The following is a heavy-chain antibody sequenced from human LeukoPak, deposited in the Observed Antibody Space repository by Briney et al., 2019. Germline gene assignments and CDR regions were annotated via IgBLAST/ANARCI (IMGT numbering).Heavy chain of an antibody. J-gene: IGHJ6*02. Sequence: GALLLSFAASGFTFISYAMSWVRPAPGKGLEWVSGIICTGGNTYYTDSVKGRFTISRDNSKNTLYLQMNSLRAEDTAVFYCAKDREYSGSYRPGPTRYYYGMDVWGQGTTVTVSS. V-gene: IGHV3-23*01. CDR3: AKDREYSGSYRPGPTRYYYGMDV. CDR1: GFTFISYA. D-gene: IGHD1-26*01. CDR2: IICTGGNT.